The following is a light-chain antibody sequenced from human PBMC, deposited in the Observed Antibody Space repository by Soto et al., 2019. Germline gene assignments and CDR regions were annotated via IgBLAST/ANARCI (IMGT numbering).Light chain of an antibody. CDR2: SVS. V-gene: IGLV2-14*01. Sequence: QSALTQPASVSGSPGQSITISCSGTSSDIGTYDHVAWFQQFPGKTPKLVIYSVSDRPSGVSYRFSGSKSGNTASLTISGLQADDEADYYCISYTVSSSYVFGTGIKVTVL. J-gene: IGLJ1*01. CDR3: ISYTVSSSYV. CDR1: SSDIGTYDH.